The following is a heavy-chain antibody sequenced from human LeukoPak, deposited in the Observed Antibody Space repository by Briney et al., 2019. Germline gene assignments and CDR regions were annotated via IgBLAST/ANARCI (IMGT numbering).Heavy chain of an antibody. V-gene: IGHV3-23*01. J-gene: IGHJ4*02. D-gene: IGHD2-15*01. CDR2: FSGSGDST. Sequence: PGGSLRLSCAASGFTFSSYGMSWGPRAPGKGLGWVSAFSGSGDSTYYADSVKGRFTIPRDNSKNTLYLQMNSLRGEDTAVYYCAKDSDDGSIVVVVTYFNHWGQGTLVTVSS. CDR3: AKDSDDGSIVVVVTYFNH. CDR1: GFTFSSYG.